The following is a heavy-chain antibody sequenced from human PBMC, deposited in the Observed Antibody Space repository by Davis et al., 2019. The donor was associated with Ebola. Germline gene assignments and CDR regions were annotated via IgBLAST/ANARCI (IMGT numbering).Heavy chain of an antibody. Sequence: ASVKVSCKASGYTFTAYYIHWVRQAPGQGLEWMGRINPNTGGTTYAQKFQGRVTMTRDTSISTAYMELRRMRSDDTAVYYCARDSSGTNYYYYGMDVWGKGTTVIVSS. J-gene: IGHJ6*04. CDR2: INPNTGGT. CDR3: ARDSSGTNYYYYGMDV. D-gene: IGHD3-22*01. CDR1: GYTFTAYY. V-gene: IGHV1-2*06.